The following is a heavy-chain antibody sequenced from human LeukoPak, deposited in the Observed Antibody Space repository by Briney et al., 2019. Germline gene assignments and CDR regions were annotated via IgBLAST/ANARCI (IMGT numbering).Heavy chain of an antibody. CDR2: IKQDGSEK. CDR3: ARDYVDIVVVVAATPNWFDP. D-gene: IGHD2-15*01. Sequence: GGSLRLSCAASGFTFSSYWMSWVRQAPGKGLEWVANIKQDGSEKYYVDSVKGRFTISRDNAKNSLYLQMNSLRAEDTAVYYCARDYVDIVVVVAATPNWFDPWGQGTLVTVSS. V-gene: IGHV3-7*01. J-gene: IGHJ5*02. CDR1: GFTFSSYW.